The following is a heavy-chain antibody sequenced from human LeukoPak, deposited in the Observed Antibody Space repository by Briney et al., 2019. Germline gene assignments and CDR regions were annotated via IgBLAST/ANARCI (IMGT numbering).Heavy chain of an antibody. V-gene: IGHV4-34*01. CDR2: INHSGST. CDR1: GESFGDYF. CDR3: ARRFRGQPNDY. J-gene: IGHJ4*02. Sequence: PSETLSLTCAVYGESFGDYFWAWIRQSPEKGLEWIAEINHSGSTEYNPSLKSRVIMSVDTSKNQFSLNLTSVTAADTAVYYCARRFRGQPNDYWGQGTLVTVSS. D-gene: IGHD2-2*01.